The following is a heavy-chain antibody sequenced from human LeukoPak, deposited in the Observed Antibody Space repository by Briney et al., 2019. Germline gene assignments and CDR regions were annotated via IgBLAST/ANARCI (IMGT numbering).Heavy chain of an antibody. D-gene: IGHD4-11*01. CDR2: ISYSGNT. J-gene: IGHJ3*02. V-gene: IGHV4-59*13. CDR1: GGSISSYS. Sequence: SETLSLTCTVSGGSISSYSWTWIRQPPGKGLERIGYISYSGNTNYNPSLKSRVTISVDTSKNQFSLRLSSVTAADTAVYYCATSLMTTLTPIWGQGTMVTVSS. CDR3: ATSLMTTLTPI.